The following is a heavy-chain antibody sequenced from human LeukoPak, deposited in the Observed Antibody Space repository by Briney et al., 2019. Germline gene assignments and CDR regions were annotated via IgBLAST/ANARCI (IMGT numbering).Heavy chain of an antibody. J-gene: IGHJ4*02. CDR1: GFTFSSYA. CDR3: AKDRGY. V-gene: IGHV3-23*01. Sequence: GRSLRLSCAASGFTFSSYAMHWVRQAPGKGLEWVSGISGSGDNTYYAASVKGRFTISRDNSKNTLYLQMNSLRAEDTAVYYCAKDRGYWGQGTLVTVSS. D-gene: IGHD6-13*01. CDR2: ISGSGDNT.